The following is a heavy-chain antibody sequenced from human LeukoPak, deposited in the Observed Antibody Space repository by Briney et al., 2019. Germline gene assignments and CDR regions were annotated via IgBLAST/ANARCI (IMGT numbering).Heavy chain of an antibody. J-gene: IGHJ4*02. V-gene: IGHV3-30*02. Sequence: GGSLRLSCAASGFTFSSYGMHWVRQAPGKGLEWVAFIRYDGINKYYADSVKGRFTISRDNSKNTLYLQMNSLRAEDTAVYYCAKAPAVGYLDYWGQGTLVTVSS. CDR3: AKAPAVGYLDY. CDR1: GFTFSSYG. CDR2: IRYDGINK. D-gene: IGHD4-23*01.